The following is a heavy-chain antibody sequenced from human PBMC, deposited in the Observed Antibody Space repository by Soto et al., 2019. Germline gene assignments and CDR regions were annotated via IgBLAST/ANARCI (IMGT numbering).Heavy chain of an antibody. CDR2: ISYDGSNK. CDR1: GFTFSSYG. J-gene: IGHJ4*02. Sequence: QVQLVESGGGVVQPGRSLRLSCAASGFTFSSYGMHWVLQAPGKGLEWVAVISYDGSNKYYADSVKGRFTISRDNSKNTLYLQMNSLSAEDTAVYYCAKEGSWWLFDYWGQGTLVTVSS. V-gene: IGHV3-30*18. CDR3: AKEGSWWLFDY. D-gene: IGHD3-10*01.